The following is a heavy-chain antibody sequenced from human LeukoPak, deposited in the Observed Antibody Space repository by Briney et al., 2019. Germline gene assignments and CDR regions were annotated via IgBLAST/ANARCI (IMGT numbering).Heavy chain of an antibody. Sequence: SETLSLTCTVPGYSISSGYYWGWIRQPPGKGLEWIGSIYHSGSTYYSPSLKSRVTISVDTSKNQFSLKLSSVTAADTAVYYCASDFWSGYYYYYYYMDVWGKGTTVTVSS. J-gene: IGHJ6*03. CDR2: IYHSGST. CDR1: GYSISSGYY. V-gene: IGHV4-38-2*02. D-gene: IGHD3-3*01. CDR3: ASDFWSGYYYYYYYMDV.